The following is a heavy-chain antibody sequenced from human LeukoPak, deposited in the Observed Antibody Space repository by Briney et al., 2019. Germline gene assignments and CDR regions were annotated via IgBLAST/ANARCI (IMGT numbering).Heavy chain of an antibody. D-gene: IGHD3-9*01. CDR3: AKARVTTGYYMQVDY. V-gene: IGHV3-23*01. J-gene: IGHJ4*02. CDR1: GFTFSTYA. CDR2: ISASGTA. Sequence: PGESLRLSCAASGFTFSTYAMTWVRRAPGKGLEWVSVISASGTAHYADSMKGRFIISRDNSKNTVYLQLSSLRPEDTAVYYCAKARVTTGYYMQVDYWGQGTLVTVSS.